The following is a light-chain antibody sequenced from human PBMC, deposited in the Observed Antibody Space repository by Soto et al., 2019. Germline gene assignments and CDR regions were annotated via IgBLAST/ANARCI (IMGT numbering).Light chain of an antibody. CDR3: QQSYSTLWT. CDR1: QSVSSSY. V-gene: IGKV3D-20*02. J-gene: IGKJ1*01. Sequence: EIVLTQSPGTLSLSPGERATLSCRASQSVSSSYLAWYQQKPGQAPRLVIYDIFTRATGVPTRISGSGSGTEFTLTISSLQPEDFATYYCQQSYSTLWTFGQGTKVDIK. CDR2: DIF.